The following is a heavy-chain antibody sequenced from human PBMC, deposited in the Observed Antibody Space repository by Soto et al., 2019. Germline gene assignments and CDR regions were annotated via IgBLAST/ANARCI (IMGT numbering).Heavy chain of an antibody. J-gene: IGHJ4*02. V-gene: IGHV1-18*01. Sequence: GASVKVSCKASGYTFTSYGISWVRQAPGQGLEWMGWISAYNGNTNYAQKLQGRVTMTTDTSTSTAYMELRSLRSDDTAVYYCCWERVGSYDFCSGQGGGDYGGQGTLVTVSS. CDR3: CWERVGSYDFCSGQGGGDY. CDR1: GYTFTSYG. CDR2: ISAYNGNT. D-gene: IGHD3-3*01.